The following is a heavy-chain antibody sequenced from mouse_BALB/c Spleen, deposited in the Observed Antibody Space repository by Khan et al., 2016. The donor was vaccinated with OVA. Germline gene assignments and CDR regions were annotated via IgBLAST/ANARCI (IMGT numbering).Heavy chain of an antibody. J-gene: IGHJ3*01. CDR2: IWSAGST. V-gene: IGHV2-2*02. CDR3: ARRGYDSGRRALFAH. CDR1: GFSLTNYS. D-gene: IGHD2-4*01. Sequence: QVQLKQSGPGLVQPSQSLSITCTVSGFSLTNYSVHWVRQSPGKGLEWLGVIWSAGSTAYTAAFISRLTIRTDNSRSQVFFKMNSLQPNDTARYYCARRGYDSGRRALFAHWGQESLVTVAA.